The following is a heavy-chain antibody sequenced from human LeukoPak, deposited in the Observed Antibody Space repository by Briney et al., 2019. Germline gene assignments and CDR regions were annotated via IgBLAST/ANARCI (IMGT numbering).Heavy chain of an antibody. V-gene: IGHV3-23*01. Sequence: PGGSLRLSCAASGFTFSNYAMSWVRQAPGKGLEWVSAIGGSGGSTYYADSVKGRFTISRDNSKSTLYLQMNSLRADDTAVYYCANGGTTGGYWGQGTLVTVSS. CDR1: GFTFSNYA. CDR3: ANGGTTGGY. J-gene: IGHJ4*02. D-gene: IGHD1-1*01. CDR2: IGGSGGST.